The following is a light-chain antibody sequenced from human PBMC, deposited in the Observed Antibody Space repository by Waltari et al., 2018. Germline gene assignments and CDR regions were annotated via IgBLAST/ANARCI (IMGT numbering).Light chain of an antibody. CDR3: QQYNNWPPWT. Sequence: EIVMTQSPATLSVSTGERATLSCRASQSVSNHLAWYQQKPGQAPRLLIYGASTRATGIPARFSGSGSGTEFTLTISSLQSEDFAVYYCQQYNNWPPWTFGQGTKVEIK. CDR2: GAS. V-gene: IGKV3-15*01. CDR1: QSVSNH. J-gene: IGKJ1*01.